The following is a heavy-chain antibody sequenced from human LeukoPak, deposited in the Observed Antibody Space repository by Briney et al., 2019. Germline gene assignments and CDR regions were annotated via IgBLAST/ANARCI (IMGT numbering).Heavy chain of an antibody. CDR1: GGSISPYY. J-gene: IGHJ4*02. CDR2: IYNSGST. Sequence: SETLSLTCTVSGGSISPYYWSWIRQPPGKGLEGIGYIYNSGSTNYNPSLKSRVTISVDTSKKQFSLRLSSVTAADTAVYYCARHFIGYSYGHFDYWGQGTLVTVSS. V-gene: IGHV4-59*08. CDR3: ARHFIGYSYGHFDY. D-gene: IGHD3-10*01.